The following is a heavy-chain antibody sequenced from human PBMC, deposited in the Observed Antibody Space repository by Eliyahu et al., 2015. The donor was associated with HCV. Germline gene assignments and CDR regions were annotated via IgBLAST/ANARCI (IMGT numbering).Heavy chain of an antibody. V-gene: IGHV4-39*01. J-gene: IGHJ5*02. CDR3: ASLVVAWGNSHWFDP. CDR1: GCSXRGSDYY. D-gene: IGHD3-16*01. CDR2: IYYSGDT. Sequence: QLQLQESGPGLVKPSETLSLTCSVSGCSXRGSDYYWGWIRQPPGKGLEWIGSIYYSGDTYYNPSLKSRVTISVDTSKNQFSLEVRSVTAADTAVYYCASLVVAWGNSHWFDPWGQGTLVTVS.